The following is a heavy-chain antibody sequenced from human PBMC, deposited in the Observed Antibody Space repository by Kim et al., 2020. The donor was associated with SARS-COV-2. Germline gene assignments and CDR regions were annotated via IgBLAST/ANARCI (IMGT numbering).Heavy chain of an antibody. CDR2: VKQDESEK. CDR1: GFTFNKYW. D-gene: IGHD1-7*01. V-gene: IGHV3-7*03. CDR3: ARVKRAGTTDWFDP. J-gene: IGHJ5*02. Sequence: GGSLRLSCAASGFTFNKYWMSWVRQAPGKGLEWVANVKQDESEKYYVDSVMGRFTISRDNAKNSVYLQMSSLRAEDTAVYFCARVKRAGTTDWFDPWGQGTLVTVS.